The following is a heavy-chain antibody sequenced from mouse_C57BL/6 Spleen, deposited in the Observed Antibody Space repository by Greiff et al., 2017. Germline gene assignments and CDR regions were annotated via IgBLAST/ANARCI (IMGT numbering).Heavy chain of an antibody. Sequence: QVQLQQSGAELVKPGASVKMSCKASGYTFTTYPIEWMKQNHGKSLEWIGNFHPYNDDTKYNEKFKGKATLTVEKSSSKVYLELSRLTSDDSAVYYCARSYYGSSYEYFDVWGTGTTVTVSS. D-gene: IGHD1-1*01. CDR1: GYTFTTYP. J-gene: IGHJ1*03. CDR2: FHPYNDDT. CDR3: ARSYYGSSYEYFDV. V-gene: IGHV1-47*01.